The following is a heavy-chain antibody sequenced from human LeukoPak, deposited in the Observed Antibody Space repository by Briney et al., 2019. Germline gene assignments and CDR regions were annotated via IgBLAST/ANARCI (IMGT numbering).Heavy chain of an antibody. CDR3: ARDHLANLASRLFDP. D-gene: IGHD3-3*01. CDR1: GGPINKSSYY. V-gene: IGHV4-39*07. J-gene: IGHJ5*02. CDR2: IYFSGST. Sequence: SETLSLTCTVSGGPINKSSYYWGWIRQPPGKGLEWIESIYFSGSTYYNPSLKSRVTISVDTSKNQFSLKLSSVTAADTAVYYCARDHLANLASRLFDPWGQGTLVTVSS.